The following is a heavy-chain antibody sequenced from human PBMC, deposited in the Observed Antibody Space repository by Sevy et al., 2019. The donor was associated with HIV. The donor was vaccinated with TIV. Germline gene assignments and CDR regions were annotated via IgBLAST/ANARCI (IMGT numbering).Heavy chain of an antibody. CDR2: ISYGGPEP. CDR1: GFAFSTHA. D-gene: IGHD1-26*01. J-gene: IGHJ4*01. V-gene: IGHV3-30-3*01. Sequence: GGSLRLSCAASGFAFSTHAMHWVRQAPGKGLEWVAVISYGGPEPFYAASVEGRFTISRDNSKNMLSLQINSLKPEDTAVYYCARDGGYSIKWYPLYWGHGTLVTVSS. CDR3: ARDGGYSIKWYPLY.